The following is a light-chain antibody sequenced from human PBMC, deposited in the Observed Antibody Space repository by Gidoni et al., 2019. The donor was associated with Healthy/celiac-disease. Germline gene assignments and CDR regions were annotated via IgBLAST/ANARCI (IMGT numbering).Light chain of an antibody. CDR2: GAS. J-gene: IGKJ4*01. V-gene: IGKV3-20*01. Sequence: ELVLTQSPGTLSLSPGERATLSCRASQSVSSSYLAWYQQKPGQAPRLLIYGASSRATGIPDRFSGSGSGTDFTLTISRLEPEDFAVYYCQYLHAFGGGTKVEIK. CDR3: QYLHA. CDR1: QSVSSSY.